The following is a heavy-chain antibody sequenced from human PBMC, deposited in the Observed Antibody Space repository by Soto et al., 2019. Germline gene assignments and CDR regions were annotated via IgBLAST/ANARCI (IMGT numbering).Heavy chain of an antibody. V-gene: IGHV1-18*01. D-gene: IGHD3-16*01. J-gene: IGHJ3*01. CDR2: ISAFNGNT. CDR3: ARSYYLADAFDV. Sequence: ASVKVSCKASGFRFSDYGFNWLRQAPGQGLEWMGWISAFNGNTETAQGLQDRVTMTTDSSTTTAHMDLTNLTTDDTAIYYCARSYYLADAFDVWGQGTMVIVSS. CDR1: GFRFSDYG.